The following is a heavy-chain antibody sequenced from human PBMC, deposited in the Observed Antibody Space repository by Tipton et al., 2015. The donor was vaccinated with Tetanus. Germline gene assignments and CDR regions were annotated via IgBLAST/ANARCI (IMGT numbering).Heavy chain of an antibody. CDR1: GYTFNTFG. CDR2: ISVYNGNT. J-gene: IGHJ4*02. D-gene: IGHD6-19*01. Sequence: VQLVQSGAEVKKPGASVKVSCKASGYTFNTFGISWVRQAPGQGLEWLGWISVYNGNTNYGQKVQGRVTLTTDTPTSTAYMELRSLRPDDTAVYYCARVPTNPLAVDRPTDNWGQGTLVTVSS. CDR3: ARVPTNPLAVDRPTDN. V-gene: IGHV1-18*01.